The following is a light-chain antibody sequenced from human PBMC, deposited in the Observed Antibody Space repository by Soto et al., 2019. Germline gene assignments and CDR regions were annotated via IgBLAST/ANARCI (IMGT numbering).Light chain of an antibody. CDR2: SVT. CDR1: NSDVGGYNS. CDR3: CSYTTSATDV. V-gene: IGLV2-11*01. J-gene: IGLJ1*01. Sequence: QSALTQPRSVSGSPGQSVTISCSGTNSDVGGYNSVAWYQQKPGEAPKLLLYSVTKRPSGVPDRFSGSKSGNMASLIISGLQAEDEADYYCCSYTTSATDVFGTGTKVTVL.